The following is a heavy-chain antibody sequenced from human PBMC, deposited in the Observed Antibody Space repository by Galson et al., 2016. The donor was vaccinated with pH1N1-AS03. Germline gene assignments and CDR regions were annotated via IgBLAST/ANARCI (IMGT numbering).Heavy chain of an antibody. D-gene: IGHD7-27*01. J-gene: IGHJ4*02. CDR1: GFIFSNYW. Sequence: SLRLSCAASGFIFSNYWMSWVRQAPGKGLESVANINQGGSETYYVDSVKGRFTIFRDNAKNSLYLQMNSLRADDTAVYYCARADWGSADYWGQGTLVSVSS. CDR2: INQGGSET. CDR3: ARADWGSADY. V-gene: IGHV3-7*03.